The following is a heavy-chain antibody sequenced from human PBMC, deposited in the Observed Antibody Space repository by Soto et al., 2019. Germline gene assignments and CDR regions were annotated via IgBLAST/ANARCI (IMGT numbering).Heavy chain of an antibody. CDR3: ARDADILTGSDAFDI. Sequence: QVQVVESGGGLVKPGGSLRLSCAASGFTFSDYYMSWIRQAPGKGLEWVSYIGSSSSYTNYADSVKGRFTISRDNAKNSLYLQMNSLRAEDTAVYYCARDADILTGSDAFDIWGQGTMVTVPS. J-gene: IGHJ3*02. CDR2: IGSSSSYT. CDR1: GFTFSDYY. D-gene: IGHD3-9*01. V-gene: IGHV3-11*05.